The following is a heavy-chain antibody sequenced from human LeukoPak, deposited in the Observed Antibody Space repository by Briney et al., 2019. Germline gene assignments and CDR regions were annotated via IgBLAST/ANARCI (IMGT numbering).Heavy chain of an antibody. V-gene: IGHV4-38-2*02. CDR2: IYHSGNT. CDR1: GYSISSGYY. CDR3: ARLSLGLDY. Sequence: PSETLSLTCTVSGYSISSGYYWGWIRQPPGKGLEWIGTIYHSGNTYYNPSLASRVIILVDTSKNQFSLKLSSVTAADTAVYYCARLSLGLDYWGQGTLVTVSS. J-gene: IGHJ4*02.